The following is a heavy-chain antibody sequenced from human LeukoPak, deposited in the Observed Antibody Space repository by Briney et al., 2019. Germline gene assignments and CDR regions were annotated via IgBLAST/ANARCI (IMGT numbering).Heavy chain of an antibody. CDR3: AKGGGYSSSWYGI. J-gene: IGHJ3*02. Sequence: PGGSLRLSCXASGFTFSSYGMHWVRQAPGKGLEWVAFIRYDGSNKYYADSVKGRFTISRDNSKNTLYLQMNSLRAEDTAVYYCAKGGGYSSSWYGIWGQGTMVTVSS. V-gene: IGHV3-30*02. CDR2: IRYDGSNK. D-gene: IGHD6-13*01. CDR1: GFTFSSYG.